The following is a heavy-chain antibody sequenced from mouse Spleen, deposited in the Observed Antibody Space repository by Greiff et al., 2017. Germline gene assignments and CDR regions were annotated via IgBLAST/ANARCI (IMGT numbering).Heavy chain of an antibody. V-gene: IGHV5-16*01. CDR2: INYDGSST. J-gene: IGHJ3*01. CDR3: ARDDDWFAY. Sequence: EVKLVESEGGLVQPGSSMKLSCTASGFTFSDYYMAWVRQVPEKGLEWVANINYDGSSTYYLDSLKSRFIISRDNAKNILYLQMSSLKSEDTATYYCARDDDWFAYWGQGTLVTVSA. CDR1: GFTFSDYY.